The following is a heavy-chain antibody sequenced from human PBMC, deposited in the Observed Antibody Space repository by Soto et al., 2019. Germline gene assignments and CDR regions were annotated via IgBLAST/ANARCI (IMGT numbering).Heavy chain of an antibody. CDR1: GDSISSSGYY. CDR2: IYYTENT. Sequence: PSETPSLTCTVSGDSISSSGYYWGWIRQPPGKGLEGVASIYYTENTYYNPTLQSRVTIYVDTSKNQLSLRLMSAAATATAVYYCARSQGLWRRNYWGQGTLVTVSS. D-gene: IGHD2-21*01. J-gene: IGHJ4*02. V-gene: IGHV4-39*01. CDR3: ARSQGLWRRNY.